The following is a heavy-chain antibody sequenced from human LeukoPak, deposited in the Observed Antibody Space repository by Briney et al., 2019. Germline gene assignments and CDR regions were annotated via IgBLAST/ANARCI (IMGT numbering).Heavy chain of an antibody. V-gene: IGHV4-4*07. J-gene: IGHJ5*02. CDR3: ARALRWFGGPNFNWFDP. CDR1: GGSISSYY. D-gene: IGHD3-10*01. Sequence: PSETLSLTCTVSGGSISSYYWSWIRQPAGKGLEWIGRIYTSGSTNYNPSLKSRVTMSVDTSKNQFSLKLSSVTAADTAVYYCARALRWFGGPNFNWFDPWGQGTLVTVSS. CDR2: IYTSGST.